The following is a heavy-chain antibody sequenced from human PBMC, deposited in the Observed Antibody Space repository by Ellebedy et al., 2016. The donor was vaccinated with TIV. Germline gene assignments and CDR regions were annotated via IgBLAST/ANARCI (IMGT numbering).Heavy chain of an antibody. D-gene: IGHD4-23*01. CDR3: ASNGDKGY. J-gene: IGHJ4*02. CDR1: GFSFSTYT. V-gene: IGHV3-21*04. Sequence: GGSLRLXCAASGFSFSTYTMNWVRQAQGKGLEWVSSINTRSNYMYYADSMKGRFTISRDNSKNTLYLQMNSLRAEDTAVYYGASNGDKGYWGQGTLVTVSS. CDR2: INTRSNYM.